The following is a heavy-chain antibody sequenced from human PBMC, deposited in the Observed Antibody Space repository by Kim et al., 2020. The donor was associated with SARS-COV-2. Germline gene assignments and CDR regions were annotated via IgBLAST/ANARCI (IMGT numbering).Heavy chain of an antibody. V-gene: IGHV3-21*01. Sequence: GGSLRLSCAASGFTFSSYSMNWVRQAPGKGLEWVSSISSSSSYIYYADSVKGRFTISRDNAKNSLYLQMNSLRAEDTAVYYCARDQYPLWFGELYQGNWLDPWGQGTLGTVSS. CDR1: GFTFSSYS. J-gene: IGHJ5*02. CDR2: ISSSSSYI. CDR3: ARDQYPLWFGELYQGNWLDP. D-gene: IGHD3-10*01.